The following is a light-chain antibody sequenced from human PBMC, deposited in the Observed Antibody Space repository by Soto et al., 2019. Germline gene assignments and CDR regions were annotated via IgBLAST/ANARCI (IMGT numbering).Light chain of an antibody. J-gene: IGKJ3*01. CDR2: GAS. Sequence: EIVLTQSPGTLSLSPGERATLSCRASQSVSSSYLAWYQQKPGQAPRLLIYGASSRATGIPARFSGSGSGTDFTLTISRLEPEDFAVYYCQQYGSSFFTFGPGTKVDIK. V-gene: IGKV3-20*01. CDR3: QQYGSSFFT. CDR1: QSVSSSY.